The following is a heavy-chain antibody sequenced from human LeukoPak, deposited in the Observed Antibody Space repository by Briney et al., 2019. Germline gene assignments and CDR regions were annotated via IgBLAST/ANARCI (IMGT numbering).Heavy chain of an antibody. CDR1: GYTFTTYG. D-gene: IGHD3-22*01. V-gene: IGHV1-18*01. CDR2: ITAGEGST. CDR3: AADSSPLDSRMTANYYYFGMDV. Sequence: DSVKVSCKASGYTFTTYGITWVRQAPGQGLEWMGWITAGEGSTNYAQNFQGRVTMTTDTSTSTAYMELTSLRSDDTAVYYCAADSSPLDSRMTANYYYFGMDVWGQGTTVTVSS. J-gene: IGHJ6*02.